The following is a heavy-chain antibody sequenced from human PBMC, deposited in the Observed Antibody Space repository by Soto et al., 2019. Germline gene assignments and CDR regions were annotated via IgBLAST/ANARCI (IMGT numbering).Heavy chain of an antibody. Sequence: GSLRLSFAASGFTFTSHGMHWVRQAPGKGLEWVALISHDGSNNYYSESVKGRFTISRDNSKNTLFLQMNSLRPEDTAVYYCARDGASAALGYYYGMDVWGQGTTVTVSS. CDR3: ARDGASAALGYYYGMDV. CDR1: GFTFTSHG. V-gene: IGHV3-30-3*01. J-gene: IGHJ6*02. D-gene: IGHD6-13*01. CDR2: ISHDGSNN.